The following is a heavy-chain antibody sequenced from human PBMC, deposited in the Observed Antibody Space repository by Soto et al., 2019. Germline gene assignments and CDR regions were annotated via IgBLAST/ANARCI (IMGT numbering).Heavy chain of an antibody. CDR1: GFTGSSKY. V-gene: IGHV3-53*04. J-gene: IGHJ6*02. Sequence: VQLVESGGGLVQPGGSLRLSCAAFGFTGSSKYLSLVRQAPGKGLGWGSVIYCGGSTYYADSVKGRFTISRHNSKNTLYLQMNSLRAEDTAVYYCARGLGRLVLHGMDVWGQGTTVTVSS. CDR3: ARGLGRLVLHGMDV. D-gene: IGHD6-19*01. CDR2: IYCGGST.